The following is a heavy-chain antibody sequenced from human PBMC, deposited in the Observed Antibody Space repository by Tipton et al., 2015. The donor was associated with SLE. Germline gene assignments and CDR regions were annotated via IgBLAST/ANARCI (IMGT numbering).Heavy chain of an antibody. J-gene: IGHJ4*02. CDR2: INHSGST. Sequence: TLSLTCAVYGGSFSGYYWSWIRQPPGKGLEWIGEINHSGSTNYNPSLKSRVTISVDTSKNQFSLKLSSVTAADTAVYYCARGSVFGVVGLDYWGQGTLVTVSS. V-gene: IGHV4-34*01. CDR1: GGSFSGYY. CDR3: ARGSVFGVVGLDY. D-gene: IGHD3-3*01.